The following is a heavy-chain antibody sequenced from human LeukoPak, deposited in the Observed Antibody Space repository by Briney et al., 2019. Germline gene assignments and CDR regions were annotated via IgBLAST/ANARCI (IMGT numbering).Heavy chain of an antibody. CDR2: ISGSDGST. CDR1: GGTFSSYA. Sequence: ASVKVSCKASGGTFSSYAMSWVRQAPGKGLEWVSAISGSDGSTYYADSVKGRFTISRDNSKNTLYLQMNSLRAEDTAVYYCARGPAAITRDWFDPWGQGTLVTVSS. D-gene: IGHD2-2*02. J-gene: IGHJ5*02. CDR3: ARGPAAITRDWFDP. V-gene: IGHV3-23*01.